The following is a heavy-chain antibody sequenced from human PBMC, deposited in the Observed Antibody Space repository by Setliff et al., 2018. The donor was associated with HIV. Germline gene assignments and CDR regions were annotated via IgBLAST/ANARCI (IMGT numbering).Heavy chain of an antibody. D-gene: IGHD2-21*02. CDR3: AKELDCGGDCFAYFDS. Sequence: GSLRLSCGASGFTFRSYAMNWVRQAPGKGLEWVSTISGSGGNTHYADSVKGRFTIFRDNRKNSLYLQMNSLTDEDTAWYYCAKELDCGGDCFAYFDSWGQGTLVTVSS. CDR2: ISGSGGNT. CDR1: GFTFRSYA. J-gene: IGHJ4*02. V-gene: IGHV3-23*01.